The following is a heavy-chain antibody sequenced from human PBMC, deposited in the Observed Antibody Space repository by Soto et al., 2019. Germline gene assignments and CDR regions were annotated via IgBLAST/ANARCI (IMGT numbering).Heavy chain of an antibody. J-gene: IGHJ4*02. CDR3: ARDLSTTGTTLVDY. CDR1: GYTFTSYC. D-gene: IGHD1-1*01. V-gene: IGHV1-18*01. CDR2: ISAYNGNT. Sequence: ASVKVSCNASGYTFTSYCISWVRQAPGQGLEWMGWISAYNGNTNYAQKLQGRVTMTTDTSTSTAYMELRSLRSDDTAVYYCARDLSTTGTTLVDYWGQGTLVTVSS.